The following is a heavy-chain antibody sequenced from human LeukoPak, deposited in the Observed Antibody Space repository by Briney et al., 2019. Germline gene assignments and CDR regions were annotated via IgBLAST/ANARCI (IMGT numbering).Heavy chain of an antibody. CDR2: IKPDGSDK. D-gene: IGHD3-3*01. Sequence: GSLRLSCGASGITFSSHWMSWVRPAPRKRQELGANIKPDGSDKYYVDSVKGRFTISRNNAKKSMYLQMNSLRAEDTAVYYCARDGVAPGIYFDYWGQGTLVTVSS. V-gene: IGHV3-7*05. CDR3: ARDGVAPGIYFDY. CDR1: GITFSSHW. J-gene: IGHJ4*02.